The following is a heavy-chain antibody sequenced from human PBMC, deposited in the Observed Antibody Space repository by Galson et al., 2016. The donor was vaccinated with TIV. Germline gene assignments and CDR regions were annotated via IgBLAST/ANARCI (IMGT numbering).Heavy chain of an antibody. CDR3: TRAAGKNGASCYATRETFVI. J-gene: IGHJ4*03. CDR2: TYYRSRWYY. V-gene: IGHV6-1*01. D-gene: IGHD2-2*01. CDR1: GDSVSSDSAA. Sequence: CAISGDSVSSDSAAWNWVRQSPSRGLEWLGRTYYRSRWYYDYKVSVKSRITINPDTSKNQFSLQLNSVTPEDTAVYYCTRAAGKNGASCYATRETFVIWGQGTPVIVSS.